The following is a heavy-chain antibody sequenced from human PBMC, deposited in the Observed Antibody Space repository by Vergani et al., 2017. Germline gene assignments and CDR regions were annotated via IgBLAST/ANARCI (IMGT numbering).Heavy chain of an antibody. D-gene: IGHD2-2*01. Sequence: QVQLQESGPGLVKPSETLSLTCTVSGGSISSYYWSWIRQPPGKGLEWIGYIYYSGSTNYNPSLKSRVTITVDTSKNQFSLKLSSVTAADTAVYYCAREGVVVPADSDYYYYYMDVWGKGTTVTVS. J-gene: IGHJ6*03. CDR1: GGSISSYY. CDR3: AREGVVVPADSDYYYYYMDV. V-gene: IGHV4-59*01. CDR2: IYYSGST.